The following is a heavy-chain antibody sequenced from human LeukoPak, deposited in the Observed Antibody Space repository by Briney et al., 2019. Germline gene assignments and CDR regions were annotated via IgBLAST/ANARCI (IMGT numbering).Heavy chain of an antibody. CDR2: IYYSGST. Sequence: SETLSLTCTVSGGSISSYYWSRIRQPPGKGLEWIGYIYYSGSTNYNPSLKSRVTISVDTSKNQFSLKLSSVTAADTAVYYCAGERNYDFWSGHAFDYWGQGTLVTVSS. CDR3: AGERNYDFWSGHAFDY. CDR1: GGSISSYY. J-gene: IGHJ4*02. D-gene: IGHD3-3*01. V-gene: IGHV4-59*01.